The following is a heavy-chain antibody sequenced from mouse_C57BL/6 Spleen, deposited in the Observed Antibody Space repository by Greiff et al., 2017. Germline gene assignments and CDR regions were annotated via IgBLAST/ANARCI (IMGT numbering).Heavy chain of an antibody. CDR2: ISSGSSTI. Sequence: DVKLVESGGGLVKPGGSLKLSCAASGFTFSDYGMHWVRQAPEKGLEWVAYISSGSSTIYYADTVKGRFTISRDNAKNTLFLQMPSLRSEDTAMYYCARTSDYYAMDYWGQGTSVTVSS. J-gene: IGHJ4*01. CDR3: ARTSDYYAMDY. V-gene: IGHV5-17*01. CDR1: GFTFSDYG.